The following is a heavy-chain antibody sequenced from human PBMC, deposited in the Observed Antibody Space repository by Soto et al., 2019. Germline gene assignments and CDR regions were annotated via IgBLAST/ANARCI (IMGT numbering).Heavy chain of an antibody. V-gene: IGHV3-15*01. CDR1: GFTVSSNY. CDR3: TTDRWLRLSDY. D-gene: IGHD5-12*01. J-gene: IGHJ4*02. Sequence: PGGSLRLSCVTSGFTVSSNYMSWVRQAPGKGLEWVGRIKSKTDGGTTDYAAPVKGRFTISRDDSKNTLYLQMNSLKTEDTAVYYCTTDRWLRLSDYWGQGTLVTVSS. CDR2: IKSKTDGGTT.